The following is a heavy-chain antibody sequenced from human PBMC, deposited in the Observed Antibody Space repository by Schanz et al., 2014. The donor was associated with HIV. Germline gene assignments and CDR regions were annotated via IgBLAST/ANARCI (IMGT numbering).Heavy chain of an antibody. Sequence: QVQLLQSGAEIKKPGASVRVSCEASGYTFDSRDINWVRQASGQGPEWMGWMSPNTGNTGRAQKFQGRFTMTGNTSISSAYMELSSLRAEDTAVYFCARGARYGMDVWGQGTTVTVSS. CDR2: MSPNTGNT. J-gene: IGHJ6*02. CDR1: GYTFDSRD. V-gene: IGHV1-8*01. CDR3: ARGARYGMDV.